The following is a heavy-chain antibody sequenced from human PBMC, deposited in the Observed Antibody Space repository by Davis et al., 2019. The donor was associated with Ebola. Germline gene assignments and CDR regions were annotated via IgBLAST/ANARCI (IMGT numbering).Heavy chain of an antibody. CDR2: INPNSGGT. V-gene: IGHV1-2*04. D-gene: IGHD2-8*02. CDR3: ARGGYCTGGVCYYFDY. Sequence: ASVKVSCKASGYTFTGYYMHWVRQAPGQGLEWTGWINPNSGGTNYAQKFQGWVTMTRDTSISTAYMELSRLRSDDTAVYYCARGGYCTGGVCYYFDYWGQGTLVTVSS. J-gene: IGHJ4*02. CDR1: GYTFTGYY.